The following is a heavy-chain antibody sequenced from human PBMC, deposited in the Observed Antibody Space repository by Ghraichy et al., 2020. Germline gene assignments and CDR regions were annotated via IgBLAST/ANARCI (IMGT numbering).Heavy chain of an antibody. CDR2: ISSSSSYT. CDR3: AREEDHPQQPDY. CDR1: GFTFSDYY. D-gene: IGHD6-13*01. J-gene: IGHJ4*02. Sequence: GGSLRLSCAASGFTFSDYYMSWIRQAPGKGLEWVSYISSSSSYTNYADSVKGRFTISRDNAKNSLYLQMNSLRAEDTAVYYCAREEDHPQQPDYWGQGTLVTVSS. V-gene: IGHV3-11*06.